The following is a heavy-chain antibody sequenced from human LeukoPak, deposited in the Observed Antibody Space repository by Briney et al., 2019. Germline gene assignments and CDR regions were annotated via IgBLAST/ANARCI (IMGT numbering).Heavy chain of an antibody. CDR2: ISSSGSTI. V-gene: IGHV3-11*04. Sequence: GGTLRLSCAASGFTFSNYVMSWVRQAPGKGLEWVSYISSSGSTIYYADSVKGRFTISRDNAKNSLYLQMNSLRDEDTAVYYCARGGSGYSYGKIDSWGQGILVTVSS. J-gene: IGHJ4*02. D-gene: IGHD5-18*01. CDR3: ARGGSGYSYGKIDS. CDR1: GFTFSNYV.